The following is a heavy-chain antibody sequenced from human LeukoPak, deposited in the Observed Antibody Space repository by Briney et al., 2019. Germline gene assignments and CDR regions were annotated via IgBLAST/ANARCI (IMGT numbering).Heavy chain of an antibody. D-gene: IGHD2-2*01. Sequence: ASVKVSCKASGGTFSSYAISWVRQAPGQGLEWMGGIIPIFGTANYAQKFQGRVTITTDESTSTAYMELRSLRSEDTAVYYCARGECSSTSCSIDAFDIWGQGTMVTGSS. V-gene: IGHV1-69*05. J-gene: IGHJ3*02. CDR2: IIPIFGTA. CDR3: ARGECSSTSCSIDAFDI. CDR1: GGTFSSYA.